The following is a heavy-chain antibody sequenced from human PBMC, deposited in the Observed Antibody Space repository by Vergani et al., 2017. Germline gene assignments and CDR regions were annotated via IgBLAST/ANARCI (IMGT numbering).Heavy chain of an antibody. CDR1: GFSFRGHG. V-gene: IGHV3-30*18. D-gene: IGHD4-11*01. CDR2: ISYDGDRR. J-gene: IGHJ4*02. Sequence: QVPLVESGGGVVQPGRSLTLSCVASGFSFRGHGMHRVRQAPGKGLEWVAMISYDGDRRDYGDFAKGRITISRDSPKTVYLQMNSLRVEDTAMYFCGEDFSYSTAWPHFDSRGQGTLVTVSS. CDR3: GEDFSYSTAWPHFDS.